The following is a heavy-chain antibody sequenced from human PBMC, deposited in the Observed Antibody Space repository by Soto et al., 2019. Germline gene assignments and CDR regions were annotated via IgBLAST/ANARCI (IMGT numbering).Heavy chain of an antibody. D-gene: IGHD3-3*01. J-gene: IGHJ6*02. CDR3: ARDSSEYYYGMDV. V-gene: IGHV1-2*04. CDR2: INPNSGGT. CDR1: GYTFTGYY. Sequence: ASVKVSCKASGYTFTGYYMHWVRQAPGQGLEWMGWINPNSGGTNYAQKFQGWVTMTRDTSISTAYMVLSRLRSDDTAVYYCARDSSEYYYGMDVWGQGTTVTVSS.